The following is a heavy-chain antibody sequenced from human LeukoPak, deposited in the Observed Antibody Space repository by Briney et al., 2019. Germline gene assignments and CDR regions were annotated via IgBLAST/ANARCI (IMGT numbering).Heavy chain of an antibody. D-gene: IGHD5-24*01. V-gene: IGHV3-30-3*01. CDR3: ARVVGGYNYPFDY. CDR1: GFTFSSYA. CDR2: ISYDGSNK. J-gene: IGHJ4*02. Sequence: GRSLRLSCAASGFTFSSYAMHWVRQAPGKGLKWVAVISYDGSNKYYADSVKGRFTISRDNSKNTLYLQMNSLRAEDTAVYYCARVVGGYNYPFDYWGQGTLVTVSS.